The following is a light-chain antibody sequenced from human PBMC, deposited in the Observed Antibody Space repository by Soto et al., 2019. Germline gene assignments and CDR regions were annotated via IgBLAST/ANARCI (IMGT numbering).Light chain of an antibody. J-gene: IGLJ3*02. CDR1: TGVVTSGHY. CDR3: LLSFSGARV. Sequence: QAVVTQEPSVTVSPGGTVTLTCGSATGVVTSGHYPCWFQQKPGQAPRLLIYDTADSHSWTPARFSGSLLGDKAALTLSGARPEDEADYYCLLSFSGARVFGGGTQLTVL. V-gene: IGLV7-46*01. CDR2: DTA.